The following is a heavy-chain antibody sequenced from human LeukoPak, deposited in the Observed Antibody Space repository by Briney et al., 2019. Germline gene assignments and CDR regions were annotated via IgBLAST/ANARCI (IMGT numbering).Heavy chain of an antibody. CDR2: IIPIFGTA. Sequence: GASVKVSCKASGYTFTSYDINWVRQATGQGLEWMGGIIPIFGTANYAQKFQGRVTITADESTSTAYMELSSLRSEDTAVYYCARRTIFGVETLLDYWGQGTLVTVSS. V-gene: IGHV1-69*13. CDR1: GYTFTSYD. CDR3: ARRTIFGVETLLDY. J-gene: IGHJ4*02. D-gene: IGHD3-3*01.